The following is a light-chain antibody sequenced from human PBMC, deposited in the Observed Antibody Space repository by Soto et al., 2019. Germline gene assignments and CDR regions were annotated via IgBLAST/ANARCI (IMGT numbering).Light chain of an antibody. CDR3: HQRQSSPRT. CDR1: QYINTR. Sequence: EILLTQSPATLSSFPGDRVTLSCRASQYINTRLAWYQHIPGQAPRLLIYQTSIRDAGIPARFSASGTGTDCTLTISEVQPEDFEVYYCHQRQSSPRTFGQGTKVDIK. V-gene: IGKV3-11*01. CDR2: QTS. J-gene: IGKJ1*01.